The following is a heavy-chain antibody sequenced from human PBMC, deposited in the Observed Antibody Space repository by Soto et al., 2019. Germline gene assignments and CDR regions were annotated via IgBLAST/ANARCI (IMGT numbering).Heavy chain of an antibody. J-gene: IGHJ4*02. CDR3: AKDFRKHIVVVTAIDY. V-gene: IGHV3-23*01. D-gene: IGHD2-21*02. CDR2: ISGSGGST. CDR1: GFTFSSYA. Sequence: EVQLLESGGGLVQPGGSLRLSCAASGFTFSSYAMSWVRQAPGKGLEWVSAISGSGGSTYYADSVKGRFTISRDNSKNTLYLQMNSLRAEDTAVYYGAKDFRKHIVVVTAIDYWGQGTLVTVSS.